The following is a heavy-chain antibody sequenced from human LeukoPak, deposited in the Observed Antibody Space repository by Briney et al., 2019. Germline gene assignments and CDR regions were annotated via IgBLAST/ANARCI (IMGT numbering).Heavy chain of an antibody. CDR2: IIPIFGTA. J-gene: IGHJ4*02. CDR1: GGTFSSYA. CDR3: ARDLYDSSVADY. D-gene: IGHD3-22*01. Sequence: SVKVSCKASGGTFSSYAISWVRQAPGQGLEWMGGIIPIFGTANYAQKFQGRVTITADESTSTAYMELSSLRSEDTAVYYCARDLYDSSVADYWGQGTLVTVSS. V-gene: IGHV1-69*13.